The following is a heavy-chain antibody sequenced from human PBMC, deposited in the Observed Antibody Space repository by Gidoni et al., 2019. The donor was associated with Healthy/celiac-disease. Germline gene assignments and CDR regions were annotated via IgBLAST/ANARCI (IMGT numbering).Heavy chain of an antibody. D-gene: IGHD3-16*01. J-gene: IGHJ4*02. CDR1: GGSISSSSYY. Sequence: QLQLQGSGPGLVKPSETLSLTCTVSGGSISSSSYYWGWIRQPPGKGMEWIGSIYYSGSTYYNPALKSRVTIAVDTSKNQFSLKLSSVTAADTAVYYCAGRTCMRYWGQGTLVTVSS. CDR3: AGRTCMRY. V-gene: IGHV4-39*01. CDR2: IYYSGST.